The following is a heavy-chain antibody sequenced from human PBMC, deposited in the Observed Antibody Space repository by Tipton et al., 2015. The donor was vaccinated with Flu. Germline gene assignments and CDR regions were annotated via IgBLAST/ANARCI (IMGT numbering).Heavy chain of an antibody. Sequence: TLSLTCAVYGGSFSGYYWSWIRLPPGKGLEWIGEINHSGSTNYNPSLKSRVTISVDTSKKQFSLRLSSVTAADTAVYYCAREEAVDHFGSVIHYWGQGTLVNVSS. CDR1: GGSFSGYY. D-gene: IGHD3-10*01. J-gene: IGHJ4*02. V-gene: IGHV4-34*01. CDR3: AREEAVDHFGSVIHY. CDR2: INHSGST.